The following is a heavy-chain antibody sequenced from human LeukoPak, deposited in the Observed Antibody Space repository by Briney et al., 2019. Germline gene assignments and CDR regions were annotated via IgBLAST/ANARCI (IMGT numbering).Heavy chain of an antibody. CDR1: GDSITAYY. CDR2: ISYDGSNK. J-gene: IGHJ4*02. D-gene: IGHD3-22*01. Sequence: LSLTCSVSGDSITAYYWNWVRQAPGKGLEWVAVISYDGSNKYYADSVKGRFTISRDNSKNTLYLQMNSLRAEDTAVYYCANLYDSRDYWGQGTLVTVSS. V-gene: IGHV3-30*18. CDR3: ANLYDSRDY.